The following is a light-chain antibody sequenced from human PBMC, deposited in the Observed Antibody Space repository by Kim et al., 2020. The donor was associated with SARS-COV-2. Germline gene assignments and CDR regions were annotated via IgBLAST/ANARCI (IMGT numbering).Light chain of an antibody. Sequence: SPGERATLSCRASQSVSSSYLAWYQQKPGQAPRLLIYGASSRATGIPDRFSGSGSGTDFTLTISRLEPEDFAVYYCQQYGSSPFTFGQGTRLEIK. V-gene: IGKV3-20*01. CDR1: QSVSSSY. CDR3: QQYGSSPFT. J-gene: IGKJ5*01. CDR2: GAS.